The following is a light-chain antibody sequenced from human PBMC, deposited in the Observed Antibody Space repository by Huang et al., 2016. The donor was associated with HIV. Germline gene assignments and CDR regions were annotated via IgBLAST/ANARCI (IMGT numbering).Light chain of an antibody. V-gene: IGKV1-9*01. Sequence: IQLTQSPSSLSIYVGDKVTITCRASQDIPNYVAWYQQRPGKAPKLLIYAASTLQSGVPSRFSGSGSGADFTLSIANVQPEDSATYYCQQFSSYPLTFGGGTKVEIK. CDR1: QDIPNY. CDR3: QQFSSYPLT. J-gene: IGKJ4*01. CDR2: AAS.